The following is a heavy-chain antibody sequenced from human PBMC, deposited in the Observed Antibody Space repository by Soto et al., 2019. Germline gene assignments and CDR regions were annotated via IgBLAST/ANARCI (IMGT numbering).Heavy chain of an antibody. CDR2: ISWHSGSI. Sequence: EVQLVESGGGLVQPGRSLRLSCAASGFTFDDYAMHWVRQAPGKGLEWVSGISWHSGSIGYAGSVKGRFTISRDNAKNSLYLQMNSLRAEDTALYYCAEGGVGAPGGWYCDYWGQGTLVTVSS. V-gene: IGHV3-9*01. CDR1: GFTFDDYA. J-gene: IGHJ4*02. D-gene: IGHD6-19*01. CDR3: AEGGVGAPGGWYCDY.